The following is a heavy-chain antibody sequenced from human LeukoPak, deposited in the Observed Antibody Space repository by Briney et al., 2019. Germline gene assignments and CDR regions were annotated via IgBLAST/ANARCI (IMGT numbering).Heavy chain of an antibody. CDR2: ISDDGSNK. Sequence: PGGSLRLSCAASGFTFSSYAMDWVRQAPGKGLEWMAVISDDGSNKYYADSVKGRFTISRDNSKNTLCLQMNSLRAEDTAVYYCARDRGGAFDYWGQGTLVTVSS. CDR3: ARDRGGAFDY. V-gene: IGHV3-30*04. CDR1: GFTFSSYA. J-gene: IGHJ4*02. D-gene: IGHD3-16*01.